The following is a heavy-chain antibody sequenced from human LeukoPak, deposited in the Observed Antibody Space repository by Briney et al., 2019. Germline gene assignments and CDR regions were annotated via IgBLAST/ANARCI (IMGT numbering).Heavy chain of an antibody. J-gene: IGHJ6*03. D-gene: IGHD1-1*01. V-gene: IGHV3-30*18. CDR1: GFTFSSYG. CDR3: AKNWNRYRNYYYYYMDV. Sequence: PGGSLRLSCAASGFTFSSYGMHWVRQAPGKGLEWVAVISYDGSNKYYADSVKGRFTISRDNSKNTLYLQMNSLRAEDTAVYYCAKNWNRYRNYYYYYMDVWGKGTTVTVSS. CDR2: ISYDGSNK.